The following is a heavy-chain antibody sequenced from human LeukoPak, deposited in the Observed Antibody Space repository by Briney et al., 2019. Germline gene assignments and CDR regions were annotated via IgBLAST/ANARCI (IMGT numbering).Heavy chain of an antibody. D-gene: IGHD3-10*01. CDR1: GYTFTGYY. J-gene: IGHJ6*03. CDR3: ARDPHYYGSGSYYYYYYMDV. CDR2: INPNSGGT. V-gene: IGHV1-2*02. Sequence: ASVKVSCKASGYTFTGYYMHWVRQAPGQGLEWMGWINPNSGGTNYAQKFQGRVTMTRDTSISTAYMELSRLRSDDTAVYCCARDPHYYGSGSYYYYYYMDVWGKGTTVSISS.